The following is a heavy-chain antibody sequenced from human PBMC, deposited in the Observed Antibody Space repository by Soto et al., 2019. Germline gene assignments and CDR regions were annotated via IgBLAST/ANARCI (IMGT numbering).Heavy chain of an antibody. CDR3: ARETYYSVSGSYILDY. J-gene: IGHJ4*02. Sequence: QVQLQESGPGLVKPSETLSLTCTVSGGSISSYYWSWIRQPPGKGLEWIGYIYYTGSTNYKPSLKSRVTLSVDTSDNQFSLKLNSVTAADTAVYYCARETYYSVSGSYILDYWGQGTLVTVSS. V-gene: IGHV4-59*01. D-gene: IGHD3-10*01. CDR1: GGSISSYY. CDR2: IYYTGST.